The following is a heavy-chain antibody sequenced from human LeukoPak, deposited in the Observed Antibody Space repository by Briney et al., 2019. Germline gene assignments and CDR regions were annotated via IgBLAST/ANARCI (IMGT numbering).Heavy chain of an antibody. V-gene: IGHV1-2*02. CDR1: GYTFTRHG. Sequence: GASVKVSCKASGYTFTRHGINWVRQAPGQGLEWMGWINPNSGGTNYAQKFQGRVTMTRDTSISTAYMELSRLTSDDTAVYYCARGVAGSYYYYYMDVWGKGTTVTISS. CDR3: ARGVAGSYYYYYMDV. D-gene: IGHD6-19*01. J-gene: IGHJ6*03. CDR2: INPNSGGT.